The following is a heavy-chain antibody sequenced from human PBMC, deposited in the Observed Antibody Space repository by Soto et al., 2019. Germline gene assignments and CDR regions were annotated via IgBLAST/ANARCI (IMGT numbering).Heavy chain of an antibody. CDR2: IIPIFGTA. CDR3: AVKGSGTTGGYYYYYGMDV. J-gene: IGHJ6*02. V-gene: IGHV1-69*13. Sequence: GASVKVSCKASGGTFSSYAISWVRQAPGQGLEWMGGIIPIFGTANYAQKFQGRVTITADESTSTAYMELSSLRSEDTAVYYCAVKGSGTTGGYYYYYGMDVWGQGTTVTRLL. CDR1: GGTFSSYA. D-gene: IGHD1-1*01.